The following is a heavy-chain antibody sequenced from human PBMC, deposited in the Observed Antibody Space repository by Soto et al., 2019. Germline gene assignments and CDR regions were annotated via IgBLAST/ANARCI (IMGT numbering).Heavy chain of an antibody. Sequence: QVQLQQWGAGLLKPSETLSLTCAVYGGSFSGYYWSWIRQPPGKGLEWIGEVNHSGSTNHNPSLKSRVTISVDTSKKQFSLKLSSVTAADTAVYYCARGDIVVVQRYFDYWGQGTLVTVSS. J-gene: IGHJ4*02. D-gene: IGHD2-2*01. CDR3: ARGDIVVVQRYFDY. CDR1: GGSFSGYY. CDR2: VNHSGST. V-gene: IGHV4-34*01.